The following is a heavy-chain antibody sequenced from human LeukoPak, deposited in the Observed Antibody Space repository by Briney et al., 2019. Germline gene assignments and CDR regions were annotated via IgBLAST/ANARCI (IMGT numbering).Heavy chain of an antibody. J-gene: IGHJ5*02. CDR3: AREGKSGAFDP. CDR1: GFTFSSYG. Sequence: GGSLRLSCAASGFTFSSYGMHWVRQAPGKGLEWVSVIYSGGSTYYADSVKGRFTISRDNSKNTLYLQMNSLRAEDTAVYYCAREGKSGAFDPWGQGTLVTVSS. D-gene: IGHD3-10*01. V-gene: IGHV3-NL1*01. CDR2: IYSGGST.